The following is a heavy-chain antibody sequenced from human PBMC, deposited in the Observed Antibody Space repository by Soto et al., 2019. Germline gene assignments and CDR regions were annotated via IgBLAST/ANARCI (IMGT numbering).Heavy chain of an antibody. CDR1: GFSCSSYG. J-gene: IGHJ4*02. V-gene: IGHV3-30*18. CDR3: AKDPFSRGSGSYYWGDPTPYYFDY. D-gene: IGHD3-10*01. CDR2: ISYDGTDE. Sequence: GGSLRLSCAASGFSCSSYGMHWVRQAPGKGLEWVAMISYDGTDEYYADSVKGRFTISRDNSKNAVYLQMNSLRAEDTAVYYCAKDPFSRGSGSYYWGDPTPYYFDYWGQGT.